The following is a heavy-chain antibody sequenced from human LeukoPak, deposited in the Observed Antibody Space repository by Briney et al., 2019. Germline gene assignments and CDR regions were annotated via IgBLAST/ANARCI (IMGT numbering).Heavy chain of an antibody. CDR3: ARASFDH. V-gene: IGHV4-34*01. J-gene: IGHJ4*02. Sequence: SETLSLTCAVYGGSFSGYYWSWIRQPPGKGLEWIGEINHSGSTNYNPSLKSRVTISVDTSKNQFSLKLSSVTAADTAVYYCARASFDHWGQGTLVTVSS. CDR1: GGSFSGYY. CDR2: INHSGST.